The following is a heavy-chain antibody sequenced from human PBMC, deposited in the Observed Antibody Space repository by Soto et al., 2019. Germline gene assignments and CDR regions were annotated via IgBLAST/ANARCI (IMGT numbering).Heavy chain of an antibody. CDR3: GRRDNNWYYFDY. CDR1: GGSISSSNYY. Sequence: SETLSLTCTVSGGSISSSNYYWGWIRQPPEKGLEWIGSVYYSGSTFYNPSLKSRVTISVDTSKNQFSLKLSSVTAAATAVYYCGRRDNNWYYFDYWGYGTLVTVSS. V-gene: IGHV4-39*01. D-gene: IGHD1-1*01. J-gene: IGHJ4*01. CDR2: VYYSGST.